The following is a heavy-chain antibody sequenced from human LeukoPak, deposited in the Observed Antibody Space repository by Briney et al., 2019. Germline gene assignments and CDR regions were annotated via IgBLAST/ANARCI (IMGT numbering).Heavy chain of an antibody. D-gene: IGHD2-2*02. CDR3: ARGYCSSTSCYKWFDP. CDR2: IYYSGST. Sequence: SETLSLTCTVSGGSISSSSYYWGWIRQPPGKGLEWIGSIYYSGSTYYNPSLKSRDTISVDTSTNQFSLKLSSVTAADTAVYYCARGYCSSTSCYKWFDPWGQGTLVTVSS. J-gene: IGHJ5*02. CDR1: GGSISSSSYY. V-gene: IGHV4-39*01.